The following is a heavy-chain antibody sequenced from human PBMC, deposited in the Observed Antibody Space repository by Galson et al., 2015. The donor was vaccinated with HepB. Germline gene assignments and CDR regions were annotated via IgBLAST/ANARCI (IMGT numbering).Heavy chain of an antibody. CDR3: AIVATRKRGKGGFDDY. CDR2: IRSKANSYAT. V-gene: IGHV3-73*01. J-gene: IGHJ4*02. Sequence: SLRLSCAASGFTFSGSAMHWVRQASGKGLEWVGRIRSKANSYATAYAASVKGRFTISRDDSKNTAYLQMNSLKTEDTAVYYCAIVATRKRGKGGFDDYWGQGTLVTVSS. CDR1: GFTFSGSA. D-gene: IGHD5-12*01.